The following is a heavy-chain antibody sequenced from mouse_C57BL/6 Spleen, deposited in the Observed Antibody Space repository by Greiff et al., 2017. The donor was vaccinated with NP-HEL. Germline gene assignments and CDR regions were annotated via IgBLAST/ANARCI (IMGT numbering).Heavy chain of an antibody. CDR2: IYPGSGNT. J-gene: IGHJ4*01. D-gene: IGHD1-1*01. CDR3: AREGYYYGSSYEGYHAMDY. Sequence: QVQLKQSGAELVRPGASVKLSCKASGYTFTDYYINWVKQRPGQGLEWIARIYPGSGNTYYNEKFKGKATLTAEKSSSTAYMQLSSLTSEDSAVYFCAREGYYYGSSYEGYHAMDYWGQGTSVTVSS. V-gene: IGHV1-76*01. CDR1: GYTFTDYY.